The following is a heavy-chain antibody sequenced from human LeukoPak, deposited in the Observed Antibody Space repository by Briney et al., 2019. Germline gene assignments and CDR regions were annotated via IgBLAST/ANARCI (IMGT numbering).Heavy chain of an antibody. J-gene: IGHJ6*03. Sequence: SETLSLTCTVSGGSISSSSYHWGWIRQPPGKGLEWIGSIHYSGSTYYSPSLKSRVTISVDTSKNQFSLRLSSVTAADTAVYYCARVYTGSSWDYYYYMDVWGKGTTVTVSS. CDR1: GGSISSSSYH. D-gene: IGHD6-13*01. CDR2: IHYSGST. CDR3: ARVYTGSSWDYYYYMDV. V-gene: IGHV4-39*07.